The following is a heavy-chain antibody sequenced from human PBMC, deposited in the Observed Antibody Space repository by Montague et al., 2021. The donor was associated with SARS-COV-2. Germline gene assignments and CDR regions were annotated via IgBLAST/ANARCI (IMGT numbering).Heavy chain of an antibody. J-gene: IGHJ6*03. CDR3: ARVRGEQYQLVFSTYYYYYMGV. CDR1: GGSFSVYY. CDR2: INHSGTA. Sequence: SETLSLTCAVYGGSFSVYYWSWLRQSPRSGLEWIAEINHSGTANYNPSLKSRVSISVDTSKNQFTLKLTSVTAADTAMYYCARVRGEQYQLVFSTYYYYYMGVWGKGTTVTVSS. D-gene: IGHD2-2*01. V-gene: IGHV4-34*01.